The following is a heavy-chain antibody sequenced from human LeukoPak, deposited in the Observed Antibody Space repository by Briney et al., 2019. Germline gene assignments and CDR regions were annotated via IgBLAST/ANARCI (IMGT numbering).Heavy chain of an antibody. Sequence: SETLSLTCTVSGGSVSSGSYYWSWIRQPPGKGLEWIVNMYYSGSTNYNPSLKSRVTISVNTSKNQFSLRLSSVTAADTAVYYCARDIYGYSDYWGQGTLVTVSS. CDR1: GGSVSSGSYY. D-gene: IGHD5-18*01. J-gene: IGHJ4*02. CDR3: ARDIYGYSDY. V-gene: IGHV4-61*01. CDR2: MYYSGST.